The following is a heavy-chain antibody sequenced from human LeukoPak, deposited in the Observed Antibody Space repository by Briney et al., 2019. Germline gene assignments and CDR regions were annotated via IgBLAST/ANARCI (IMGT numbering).Heavy chain of an antibody. CDR3: ARDRRWSTRPGYYYYYMDV. J-gene: IGHJ6*03. CDR2: IIPIFGTA. V-gene: IGHV1-69*13. D-gene: IGHD5-24*01. CDR1: GGTFSSYA. Sequence: SVKVSCKASGGTFSSYAISWVRQAPGQGLEWMGGIIPIFGTANYAQKFQGRVTITADESTSTAYMELSSLRSEDTAVYYCARDRRWSTRPGYYYYYMDVWGKGTTVTISS.